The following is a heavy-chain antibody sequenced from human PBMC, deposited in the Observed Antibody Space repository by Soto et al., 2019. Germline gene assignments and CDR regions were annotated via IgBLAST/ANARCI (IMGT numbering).Heavy chain of an antibody. CDR2: ISSSSSYI. CDR1: GFTFSSYS. V-gene: IGHV3-21*01. Sequence: EVQLVESGGGLVKPGGSLRLSCAASGFTFSSYSMNWVRQAPGKGLEWVSSISSSSSYIYYADSVKGRFTISRDNAKNSLYLQMNSLRAEDTAVYYCARDLITHTAMVHYYYYGMDVWGQGTTVTVSS. D-gene: IGHD5-18*01. CDR3: ARDLITHTAMVHYYYYGMDV. J-gene: IGHJ6*02.